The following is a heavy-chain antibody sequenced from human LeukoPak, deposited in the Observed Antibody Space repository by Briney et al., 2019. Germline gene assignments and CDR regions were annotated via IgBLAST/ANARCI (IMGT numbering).Heavy chain of an antibody. CDR1: GYTVTSYD. J-gene: IGHJ6*02. Sequence: ASVKVSCKASGYTVTSYDINWVRQATGQGLEWMGWMNPNSGNTGYAQKFQGRVTMTRNTSISTAYMELSSLRSEDTAVYYCARGRAIFGVVIDYYYYYYGMDVWGQGTTVTVSS. D-gene: IGHD3-3*01. CDR3: ARGRAIFGVVIDYYYYYYGMDV. CDR2: MNPNSGNT. V-gene: IGHV1-8*01.